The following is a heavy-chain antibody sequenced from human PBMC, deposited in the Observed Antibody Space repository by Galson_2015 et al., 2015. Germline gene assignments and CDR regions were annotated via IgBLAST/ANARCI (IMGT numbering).Heavy chain of an antibody. CDR1: GFSLSTSGVG. CDR2: IYWNDDN. CDR3: APSPPAYLVGATSPSWFDP. V-gene: IGHV2-5*01. D-gene: IGHD1-26*01. Sequence: PALVKPTQTLTLTCTFSGFSLSTSGVGVGWIRQPPGKALEWLALIYWNDDNRYNPSLRSRLSITKDTTRNQVVLTMTNMDPVDTATYYGAPSPPAYLVGATSPSWFDPWGQGTLVTVSS. J-gene: IGHJ5*02.